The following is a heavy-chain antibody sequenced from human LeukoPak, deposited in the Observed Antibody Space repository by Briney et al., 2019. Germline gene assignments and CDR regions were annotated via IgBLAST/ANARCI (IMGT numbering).Heavy chain of an antibody. J-gene: IGHJ4*02. Sequence: ASVKVSCKPSGYTFTNYGFHWVRQAPGQGPEWMGWIRVSDGDTKYSQKFQGRVTLTRDTSANTAYMHLWSLRSDDTAVYFCASSGLSFGYPYFDLWGQGTLVTVSS. V-gene: IGHV1-18*01. CDR3: ASSGLSFGYPYFDL. D-gene: IGHD5-12*01. CDR1: GYTFTNYG. CDR2: IRVSDGDT.